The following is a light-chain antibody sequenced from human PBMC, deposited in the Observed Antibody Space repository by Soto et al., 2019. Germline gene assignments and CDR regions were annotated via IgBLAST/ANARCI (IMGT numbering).Light chain of an antibody. CDR2: TGS. CDR3: HQTLSFPPT. Sequence: DIQMTQSPSSVSASVGDRVTITCRASQAIDSWLAWYQQKPGEAPKLLIFTGSLLHSGVPPRFSGSGSATDFTLTISSLQPEDFATYYCHQTLSFPPTFGQGTKV. V-gene: IGKV1-12*01. CDR1: QAIDSW. J-gene: IGKJ1*01.